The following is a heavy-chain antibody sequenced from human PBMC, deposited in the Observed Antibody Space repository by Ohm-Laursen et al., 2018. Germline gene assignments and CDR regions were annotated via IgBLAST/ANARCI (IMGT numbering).Heavy chain of an antibody. CDR1: GGSISGHY. Sequence: SETLSLTCAVSGGSISGHYWTWIRQPPGKGLEWIGEINHSGSTNYNPSLKSRVTISVDTSKNQFSLKLSSVTAADTAVYYCARGRRITMVRGQNWFDPWGQGTLVTVSA. CDR2: INHSGST. J-gene: IGHJ5*02. V-gene: IGHV4-34*01. CDR3: ARGRRITMVRGQNWFDP. D-gene: IGHD3-10*01.